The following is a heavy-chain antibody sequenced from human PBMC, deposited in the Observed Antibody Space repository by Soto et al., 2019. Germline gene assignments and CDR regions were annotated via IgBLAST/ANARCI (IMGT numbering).Heavy chain of an antibody. CDR1: GGSFRGYY. V-gene: IGHV4-34*01. J-gene: IGHJ6*02. D-gene: IGHD6-25*01. CDR3: ARGSRVKIPAASGRDYYYHGLDV. Sequence: SETLSLTCAVYGGSFRGYYWSWIRQPPGKGLEWIGEINHRGSTNYNPSVKSRVTISVDTSKNQFPLKLNSVTAADTAVYYCARGSRVKIPAASGRDYYYHGLDVWGQGTAVT. CDR2: INHRGST.